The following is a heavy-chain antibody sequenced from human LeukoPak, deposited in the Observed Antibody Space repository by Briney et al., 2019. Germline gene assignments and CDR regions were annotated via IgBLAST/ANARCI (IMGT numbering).Heavy chain of an antibody. J-gene: IGHJ2*01. D-gene: IGHD2-15*01. CDR3: ARDRVVVATTTPAYWYFDI. CDR2: INWNGGST. CDR1: GFTFDDYG. Sequence: GGSLRLSCAASGFTFDDYGMSWVRQAPGKGLEWVSGINWNGGSTGYADSVKGRFTISRDNAKNSLFLHMNSLRVEDTALYYCARDRVVVATTTPAYWYFDIWGRGTLVTVFS. V-gene: IGHV3-20*04.